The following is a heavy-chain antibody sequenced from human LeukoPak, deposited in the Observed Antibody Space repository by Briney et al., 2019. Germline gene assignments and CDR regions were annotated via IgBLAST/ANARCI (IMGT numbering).Heavy chain of an antibody. J-gene: IGHJ3*02. CDR3: ARHPPTVDI. Sequence: GESLKISCQGSGSRFTSYWIGWVRPLPGKGLEWMGIIYPGDSDTRYSPSFQDQVTISAHKSISTAYLQWSSLKASDTAMYYCARHPPTVDIWGQGTMVTVSS. CDR2: IYPGDSDT. V-gene: IGHV5-51*01. CDR1: GSRFTSYW.